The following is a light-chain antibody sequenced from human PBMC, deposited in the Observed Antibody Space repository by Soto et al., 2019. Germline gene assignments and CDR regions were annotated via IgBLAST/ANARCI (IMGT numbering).Light chain of an antibody. V-gene: IGLV2-23*01. J-gene: IGLJ2*01. Sequence: QSALTQPASVSGSPGQSITISCTRTSSDVGSYNLVSWYQQHPGKAPKLMIYEGSKRPTGASNRFSGSKSGNTASLTISGLKAEDEADYYCCSYAGSSTYVVFGGGTKLTVL. CDR1: SSDVGSYNL. CDR2: EGS. CDR3: CSYAGSSTYVV.